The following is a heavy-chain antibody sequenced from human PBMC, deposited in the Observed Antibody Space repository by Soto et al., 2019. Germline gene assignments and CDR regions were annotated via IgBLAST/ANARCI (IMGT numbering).Heavy chain of an antibody. D-gene: IGHD2-8*01. CDR2: MNSDGSDT. V-gene: IGHV3-74*01. CDR3: AREGMGFSNWFDP. CDR1: GFTFSSYW. J-gene: IGHJ5*02. Sequence: EVQLVESGGGLVQPGGSLRLSCAASGFTFSSYWMHWVRHPPGKGLVWVSRMNSDGSDTGYADSVKGRFTISRDNAMNTLYLQMNSLRAGDSAVYYCAREGMGFSNWFDPWGQGNLVSVSS.